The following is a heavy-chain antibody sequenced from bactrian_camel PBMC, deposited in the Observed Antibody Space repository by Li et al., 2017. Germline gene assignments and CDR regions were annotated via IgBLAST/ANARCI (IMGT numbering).Heavy chain of an antibody. Sequence: HVQLVESGGGSVQPGESLRLTCTFSETRYCMGWFRQPPGKDREGVAVMDSLGRTKYADSVNGRFTISKGNRKTILYLEMHNLNPEDTGVYYCAGEQYGGCRASAAFGVWGQGTQVTVS. V-gene: IGHV3S53*01. CDR2: MDSLGRT. J-gene: IGHJ6*01. CDR3: AGEQYGGCRASAAFGV. CDR1: ETRYC. D-gene: IGHD6*01.